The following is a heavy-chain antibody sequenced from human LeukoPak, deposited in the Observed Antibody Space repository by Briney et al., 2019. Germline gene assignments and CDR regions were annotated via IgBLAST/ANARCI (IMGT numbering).Heavy chain of an antibody. V-gene: IGHV5-10-1*01. D-gene: IGHD3-10*01. J-gene: IGHJ3*02. CDR1: GYSFTSYW. CDR2: IDPSDSYT. Sequence: GESLKISCKGSGYSFTSYWITWVRQMPGKGLEWMGRIDPSDSYTNYSPPFQGHVTISADKSISTAYLQWSGLKASDTAMYYCARRDGFGAIDFAFDIWGQGTMVTVSS. CDR3: ARRDGFGAIDFAFDI.